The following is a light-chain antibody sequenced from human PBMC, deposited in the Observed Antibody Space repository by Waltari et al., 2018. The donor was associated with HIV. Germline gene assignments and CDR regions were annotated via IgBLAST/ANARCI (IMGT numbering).Light chain of an antibody. V-gene: IGLV2-23*02. CDR2: DVF. Sequence: QSALTQPASMSGSPGQSITISCTGTSSAIGSYNFVSWYQQHPGKAPTLMIFDVFKRPAGVSDRCAGSKSGNTASLTSSGLQPEDEADYYCCSYAGGRTWEFGGGTIVTVL. CDR3: CSYAGGRTWE. J-gene: IGLJ3*02. CDR1: SSAIGSYNF.